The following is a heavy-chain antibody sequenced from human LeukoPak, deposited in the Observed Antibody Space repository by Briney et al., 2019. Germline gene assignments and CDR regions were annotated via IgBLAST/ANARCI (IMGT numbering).Heavy chain of an antibody. J-gene: IGHJ6*02. CDR1: GLRFSDQY. D-gene: IGHD4-17*01. V-gene: IGHV3-11*01. Sequence: PGGSLRLSCAASGLRFSDQYMIWIRQTPGKGLEWVSFISGSGANRFYADSMKGRFTISKDNTKNSLYLQMNSLRAEDTAVYSCAKDRYGDYAYHYYGMDVWGQGTTVTVSS. CDR3: AKDRYGDYAYHYYGMDV. CDR2: ISGSGANR.